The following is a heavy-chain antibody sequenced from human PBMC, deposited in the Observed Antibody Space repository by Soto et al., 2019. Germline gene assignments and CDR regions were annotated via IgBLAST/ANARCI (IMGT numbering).Heavy chain of an antibody. CDR1: GFTVGNNY. J-gene: IGHJ4*02. V-gene: IGHV3-53*01. Sequence: EVQLVESGGGLIQPGGSLKLSCAASGFTVGNNYMSWVRQAPGKGLEWVSLIYSTGTTKYADSVKGRFTVSRDNAKNTLYLQMHSLRAEDTAVYYCAKGGRGSGSHYNSFGYWGQGTLVTVSS. CDR2: IYSTGTT. D-gene: IGHD3-10*01. CDR3: AKGGRGSGSHYNSFGY.